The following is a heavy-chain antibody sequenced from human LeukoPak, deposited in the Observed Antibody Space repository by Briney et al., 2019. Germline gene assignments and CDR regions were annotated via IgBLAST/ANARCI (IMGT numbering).Heavy chain of an antibody. CDR3: ARDPPQYDILTGSVSYYYYYMDV. Sequence: SETLSLTCTVSGGSIGSYYWSWIRQPAGKGLEWIGRIYTSGSTNYNPSLKSRVTMSVDTSKNQFSLKLSSVTAADTAVYYCARDPPQYDILTGSVSYYYYYMDVWGKGTTVTVSS. D-gene: IGHD3-9*01. CDR1: GGSIGSYY. CDR2: IYTSGST. J-gene: IGHJ6*03. V-gene: IGHV4-4*07.